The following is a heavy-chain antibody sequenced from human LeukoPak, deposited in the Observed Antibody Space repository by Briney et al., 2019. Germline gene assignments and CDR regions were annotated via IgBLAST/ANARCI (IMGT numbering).Heavy chain of an antibody. V-gene: IGHV4-61*01. CDR2: IYDSGST. CDR3: ARDHTSSWYRGFDY. CDR1: GGSVSSGSYY. Sequence: PSGTLSLTCAVSGGSVSSGSYYWSWIRQPPGKGLEWIGYIYDSGSTNYNPPLKSRVTISVDTSKNQFSLKLSSVTAADTAVYYCARDHTSSWYRGFDYWGQGTLVTVSS. D-gene: IGHD6-13*01. J-gene: IGHJ4*02.